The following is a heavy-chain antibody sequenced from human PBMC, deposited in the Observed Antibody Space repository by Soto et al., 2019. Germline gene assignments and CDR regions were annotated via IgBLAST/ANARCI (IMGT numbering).Heavy chain of an antibody. CDR3: ARDGDQYCNITSCYRLSDP. CDR1: GFTFSTYA. Sequence: GGSLRLSCAASGFTFSTYAIHWVRQAPGKGLEWVALISYDGSNKYYADSVKGRFTISRDNSKSTLCLQMNSLRAEDTAVYYCARDGDQYCNITSCYRLSDPWGQGTLVTVSS. J-gene: IGHJ5*02. V-gene: IGHV3-30-3*01. D-gene: IGHD2-2*01. CDR2: ISYDGSNK.